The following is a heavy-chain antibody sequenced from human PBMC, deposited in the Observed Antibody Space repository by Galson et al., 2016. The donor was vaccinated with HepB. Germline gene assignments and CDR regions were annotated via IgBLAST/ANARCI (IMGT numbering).Heavy chain of an antibody. CDR3: ARLSKAARGNRNYYYYFMDV. CDR1: YGSVSSSGYY. CDR2: ISADGTT. D-gene: IGHD1/OR15-1a*01. J-gene: IGHJ6*03. V-gene: IGHV4-39*01. Sequence: ETLSLTCTVSYGSVSSSGYYWGWIRQPPGKGLEWIASISADGTTYSNPSLKSRVTISVDTSTHQFSLTLSSVTAADSAVFYCARLSKAARGNRNYYYYFMDVWGKGTMVTVSS.